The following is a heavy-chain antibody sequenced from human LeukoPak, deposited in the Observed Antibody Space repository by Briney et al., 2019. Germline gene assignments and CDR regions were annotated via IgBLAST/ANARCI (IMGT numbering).Heavy chain of an antibody. V-gene: IGHV3-7*01. Sequence: PGGSLRLSGAASGFRFGSDWMSWVRQAPGKGLEWVTNINPDGSEKYYVDSVKGRFTISRDNAKNSLYLQMDSLRAEDTAVYYCARDHLYCGGDNPCGAFDIWGQGTMVTVSS. D-gene: IGHD2-21*02. CDR1: GFRFGSDW. CDR3: ARDHLYCGGDNPCGAFDI. J-gene: IGHJ3*02. CDR2: INPDGSEK.